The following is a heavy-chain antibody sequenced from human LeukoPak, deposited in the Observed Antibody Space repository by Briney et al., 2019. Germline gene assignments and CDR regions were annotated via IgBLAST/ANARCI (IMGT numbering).Heavy chain of an antibody. CDR3: ARHVGAAAGTYYFDY. CDR2: INHSGST. Sequence: SETLSLTCAVYGGSFSGYYWSWIRQPPGKGLEWIGEINHSGSTNYNPSLKSRVTISVDTSKNQFSLKLSSVTAADTAVYYCARHVGAAAGTYYFDYWGQGTLVTVSS. D-gene: IGHD6-13*01. CDR1: GGSFSGYY. V-gene: IGHV4-34*01. J-gene: IGHJ4*02.